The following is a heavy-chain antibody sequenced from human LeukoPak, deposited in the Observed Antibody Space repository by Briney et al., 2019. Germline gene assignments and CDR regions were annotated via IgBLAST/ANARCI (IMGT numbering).Heavy chain of an antibody. V-gene: IGHV3-23*01. J-gene: IGHJ6*03. CDR3: AKGRWYYYYMDV. Sequence: GGTLRLSCAASGFTFSSYGMSWVRQAPGKGREWVSAISGSGGSTYYADSVKGRFTISRDNSKNTLYLQMNSLRAEDTAVYYCAKGRWYYYYMDVWGKGTTVTISS. CDR2: ISGSGGST. CDR1: GFTFSSYG.